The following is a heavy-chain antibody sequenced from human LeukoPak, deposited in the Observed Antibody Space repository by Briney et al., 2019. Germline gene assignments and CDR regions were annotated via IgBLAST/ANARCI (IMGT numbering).Heavy chain of an antibody. CDR2: ISWNSGSI. CDR3: AKGSSWFGELSSFTYYFGY. V-gene: IGHV3-9*01. J-gene: IGHJ4*02. D-gene: IGHD3-10*01. CDR1: GFTFHHYA. Sequence: GGSLRLSCAASGFTFHHYAIHWVRQAPGKGLEWVSGISWNSGSIGYADSVKGRFTISRDNAKNSLYLQMNSLRAEDTALYYCAKGSSWFGELSSFTYYFGYWGQGTLVTVSS.